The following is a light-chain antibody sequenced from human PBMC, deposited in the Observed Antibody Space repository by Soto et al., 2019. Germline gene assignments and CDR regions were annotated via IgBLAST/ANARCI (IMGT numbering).Light chain of an antibody. Sequence: DIQMTQSPSSLSASVGDRVTITCRASQSISSYLNWYQQKPGKAPKLLIYAASSLQSGVQSRFSGTGSGTDFTLTISSLQPEDFATYYCQQSYSTPYTCGQGNKLEIK. CDR3: QQSYSTPYT. J-gene: IGKJ2*01. V-gene: IGKV1-39*01. CDR2: AAS. CDR1: QSISSY.